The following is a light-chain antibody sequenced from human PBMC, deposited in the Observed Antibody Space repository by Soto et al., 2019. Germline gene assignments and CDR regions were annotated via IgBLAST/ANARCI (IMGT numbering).Light chain of an antibody. CDR2: DTN. V-gene: IGLV7-46*01. J-gene: IGLJ2*01. CDR3: LLSYSAAVV. CDR1: TGAVTSGHY. Sequence: QTVVTQEPSLTVSPGGTVTLTCGSNTGAVTSGHYPSWFRQKPGQAPRTLIYDTNNKQSWTPARFSGSLLGGKAALTLSGAQPEDEADYYCLLSYSAAVVFGGGTQLTVL.